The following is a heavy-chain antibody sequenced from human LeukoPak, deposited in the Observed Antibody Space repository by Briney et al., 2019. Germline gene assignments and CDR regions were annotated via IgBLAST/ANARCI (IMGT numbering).Heavy chain of an antibody. Sequence: GGSLRLSCAASGFTFSSYEMNWVRQAPGKGLEWIAHISSVYSIDYADSVQGRFTISRDNAKNTVYLQMNSLTDEDTAVYYCAKDQGRGGFGLDCWGQGTLVTVSS. CDR3: AKDQGRGGFGLDC. D-gene: IGHD3-16*01. V-gene: IGHV3-48*03. CDR1: GFTFSSYE. CDR2: ISSVYSI. J-gene: IGHJ4*02.